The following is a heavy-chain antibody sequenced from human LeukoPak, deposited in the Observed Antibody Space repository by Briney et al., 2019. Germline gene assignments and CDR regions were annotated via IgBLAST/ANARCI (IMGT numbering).Heavy chain of an antibody. CDR1: GGSISSYY. V-gene: IGHV4-59*01. CDR3: ARVVGIAAAGTSAYGMDV. J-gene: IGHJ6*02. Sequence: PSETLSLTCTVSGGSISSYYWSWIRQPPGKGLEWIGYICYSGSTNYNPSLKSRVTISVDTSKNQLSLKLSSVTAADTAVYYCARVVGIAAAGTSAYGMDVWGQGTTVTVSS. CDR2: ICYSGST. D-gene: IGHD6-13*01.